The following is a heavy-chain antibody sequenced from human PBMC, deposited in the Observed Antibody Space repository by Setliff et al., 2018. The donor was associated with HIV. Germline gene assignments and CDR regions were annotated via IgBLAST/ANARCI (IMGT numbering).Heavy chain of an antibody. CDR2: VRPYNADK. D-gene: IGHD2-15*01. CDR1: GFTFSDYY. CDR3: ARDRAYCSSGSCYRPLVYYFYYMDV. V-gene: IGHV1-2*02. Sequence: GASVKVSCKASGFTFSDYYMHWVRQAPGQGLEWMGWVRPYNADKNYAQKFQGRVTMTSDTSIGTAYLELSGLTSDDTAIYYCARDRAYCSSGSCYRPLVYYFYYMDVWGTGTTVTVSS. J-gene: IGHJ6*03.